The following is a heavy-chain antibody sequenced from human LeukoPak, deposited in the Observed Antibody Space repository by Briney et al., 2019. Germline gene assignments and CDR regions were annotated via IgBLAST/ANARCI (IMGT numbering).Heavy chain of an antibody. V-gene: IGHV3-43*01. Sequence: PGGSLRLSCAASGFTFDDYTMHWVRQAPGKGLEWVSLISWDGGSTYYADSVKGRFTISRDNSKNSLYLQMNSLRTEDTALYYCARGMAAAGPDYWGQGTLVTVSS. CDR3: ARGMAAAGPDY. D-gene: IGHD6-13*01. CDR2: ISWDGGST. CDR1: GFTFDDYT. J-gene: IGHJ4*02.